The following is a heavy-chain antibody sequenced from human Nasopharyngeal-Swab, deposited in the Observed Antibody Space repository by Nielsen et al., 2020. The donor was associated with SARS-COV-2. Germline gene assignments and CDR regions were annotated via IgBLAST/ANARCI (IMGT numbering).Heavy chain of an antibody. CDR1: GYMFSNYW. J-gene: IGHJ5*01. V-gene: IGHV5-51*01. Sequence: GESLKISCRASGYMFSNYWIGWVRQMSGHGLEWVGGIYPGDSDARYSPSFRGQVTMSVDKSTDTAYLHWSSLKSSDSGVYYCARHGQMVAEHTWFESWGLGTPVTVSS. D-gene: IGHD1-14*01. CDR2: IYPGDSDA. CDR3: ARHGQMVAEHTWFES.